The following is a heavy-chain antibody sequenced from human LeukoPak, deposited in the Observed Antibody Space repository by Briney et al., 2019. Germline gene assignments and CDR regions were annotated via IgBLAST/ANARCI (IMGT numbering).Heavy chain of an antibody. J-gene: IGHJ5*02. Sequence: ASVKVSCKASGYTFTSYDINWVRQAPGQGLEWMGWISAYNGNTNYAQKLQGRVTMTTDTSTSTAYMELRSLRSDDTAVYYCARGATISSGWITFDPWGQGTLVTVSS. CDR1: GYTFTSYD. CDR3: ARGATISSGWITFDP. CDR2: ISAYNGNT. V-gene: IGHV1-18*01. D-gene: IGHD3-22*01.